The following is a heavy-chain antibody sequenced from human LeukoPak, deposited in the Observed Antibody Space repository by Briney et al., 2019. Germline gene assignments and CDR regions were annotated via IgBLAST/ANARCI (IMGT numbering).Heavy chain of an antibody. D-gene: IGHD4-17*01. J-gene: IGHJ4*02. CDR1: GGSISSGGYY. V-gene: IGHV4-31*03. CDR2: INYIGST. CDR3: ARGTYGDLHLIDC. Sequence: SETLSLTCTVSGGSISSGGYYWTWIRQHPGKGLEWIGYINYIGSTYYNPSLRSRVIISIDTSKNHFSLKLSSVTAAGTAVYYCARGTYGDLHLIDCWGQGTLVTVSS.